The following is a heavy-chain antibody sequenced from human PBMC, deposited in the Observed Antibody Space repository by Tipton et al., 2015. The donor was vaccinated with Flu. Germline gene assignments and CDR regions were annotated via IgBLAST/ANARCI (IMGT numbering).Heavy chain of an antibody. V-gene: IGHV4-31*11. D-gene: IGHD3-10*01. CDR3: ARRHYYGSGKHNYYFDY. J-gene: IGHJ4*02. CDR1: GGSFSGYY. Sequence: TLSLTCAVYGGSFSGYYWSWIRQHPGKGLEWIGYIYYSGSTYYNPSLKSRVTISVDTSKNQFSLKLSSVTAADTAVYYCARRHYYGSGKHNYYFDYWGQGTLVTVSS. CDR2: IYYSGST.